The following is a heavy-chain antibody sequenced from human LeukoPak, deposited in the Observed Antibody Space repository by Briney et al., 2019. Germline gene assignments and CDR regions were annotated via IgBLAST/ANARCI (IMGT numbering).Heavy chain of an antibody. Sequence: PGRSLRLSCAASSGFTFSTYGMHWVRQAPGKGLEWVAVIWSDGSKKYYGDSVKGRYTISRVNSKNMLYLQMNSLRAEDTAVYYCARDSSMGLDLWGRGTLVTVSS. V-gene: IGHV3-33*01. CDR1: GFTFSTYG. J-gene: IGHJ2*01. CDR2: IWSDGSKK. CDR3: ARDSSMGLDL. D-gene: IGHD2-2*01.